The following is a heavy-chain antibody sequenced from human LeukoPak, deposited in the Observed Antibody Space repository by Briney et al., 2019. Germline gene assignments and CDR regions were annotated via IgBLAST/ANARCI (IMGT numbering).Heavy chain of an antibody. J-gene: IGHJ6*02. D-gene: IGHD6-19*01. V-gene: IGHV1-69*01. Sequence: ASVKVSCKASGGTFSSYAISWVRQAPGQGLEWMGGIISIFGTANYAQKFQGRVTITADESTSTAYMELSSLRSEDTAVYYCARAPNIAVAGTYEDYYYYGMDVWGQGTTVTVSS. CDR2: IISIFGTA. CDR3: ARAPNIAVAGTYEDYYYYGMDV. CDR1: GGTFSSYA.